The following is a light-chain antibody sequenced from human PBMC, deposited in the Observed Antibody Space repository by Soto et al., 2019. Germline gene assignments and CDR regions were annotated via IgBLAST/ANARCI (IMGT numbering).Light chain of an antibody. CDR3: QQRSNWPPRT. CDR2: GAS. CDR1: QSVSSY. Sequence: EIVLTQSPATLSLSPGERATLSCRASQSVSSYLAWYQQKPGQAPRLLIYGASNGATGIPARFSGSGSGTDFTLTISSLEPEDFAVYYCQQRSNWPPRTFGQGTKVEIK. J-gene: IGKJ1*01. V-gene: IGKV3-11*01.